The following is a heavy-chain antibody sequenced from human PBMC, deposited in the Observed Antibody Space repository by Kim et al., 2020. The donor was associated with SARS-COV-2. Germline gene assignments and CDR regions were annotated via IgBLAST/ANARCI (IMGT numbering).Heavy chain of an antibody. CDR3: AKDGAARSGRGKHYYYY. D-gene: IGHD6-6*01. CDR2: ISYDGSNK. CDR1: GFTFSSYG. V-gene: IGHV3-30*18. Sequence: GGSLRLSCAASGFTFSSYGMHWVRQAPGKGLEWVAVISYDGSNKYYADSVKGRFTIPRDNSKNTLYLQMNSLRAEDTAVYYCAKDGAARSGRGKHYYYY. J-gene: IGHJ6*01.